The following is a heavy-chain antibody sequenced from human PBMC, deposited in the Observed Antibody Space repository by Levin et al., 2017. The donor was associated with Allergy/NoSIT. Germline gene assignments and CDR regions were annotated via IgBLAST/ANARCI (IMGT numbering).Heavy chain of an antibody. CDR1: GFTFSNYW. CDR2: IRQDGSEK. CDR3: ARDWVRTRSHYGSGRYPLFDY. Sequence: GESLKISCAASGFTFSNYWMSWVRQAPGKGLEWVATIRQDGSEKYYVDSVKGRFTISRDSAKNSLYLQMNSLRVEDTAVYYCARDWVRTRSHYGSGRYPLFDYWGQGTLVTVSS. V-gene: IGHV3-7*04. D-gene: IGHD3-10*01. J-gene: IGHJ4*02.